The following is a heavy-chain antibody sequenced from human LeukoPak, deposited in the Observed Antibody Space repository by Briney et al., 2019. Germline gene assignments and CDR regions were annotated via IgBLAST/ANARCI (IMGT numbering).Heavy chain of an antibody. Sequence: AGGSLRLSCTASGFTIYSNYISWVRRAPGKGLEWVSIIHNDDRTYYADSVKGRFTISRDNSKNTVYLQMNSLRVEDTAIYYCLQFAYWGQGILVTVSS. CDR1: GFTIYSNY. D-gene: IGHD3-10*01. CDR2: IHNDDRT. V-gene: IGHV3-66*01. CDR3: LQFAY. J-gene: IGHJ4*02.